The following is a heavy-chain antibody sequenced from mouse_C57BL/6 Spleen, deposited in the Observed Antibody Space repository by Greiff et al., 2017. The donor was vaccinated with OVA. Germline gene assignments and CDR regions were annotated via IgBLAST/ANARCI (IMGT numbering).Heavy chain of an antibody. CDR1: GYTFTSYW. Sequence: QVQLQQPGAELVKPGASVKLSCKASGYTFTSYWMQWVKQRPGQGLEWIGEIDPSDSYTNYNQKFKGKATLTVDTSSSTAYMQLSSLTSEDSAVYYCARGLAMDYWGQGTSVTVSS. J-gene: IGHJ4*01. CDR3: ARGLAMDY. CDR2: IDPSDSYT. V-gene: IGHV1-50*01.